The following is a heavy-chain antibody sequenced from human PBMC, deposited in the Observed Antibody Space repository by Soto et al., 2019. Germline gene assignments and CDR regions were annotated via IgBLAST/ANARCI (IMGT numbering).Heavy chain of an antibody. D-gene: IGHD3-22*01. V-gene: IGHV3-30*04. J-gene: IGHJ1*01. CDR3: ARGPKIYYYDSSGYYRAEYFQH. Sequence: GGSLRLSCAASGFTFSSYAMHWVRQAPGKGLEWVAVISYDGSNKYYADSVKGRFTISRDNSKNTLYLQMNSLRAEDTAVYYCARGPKIYYYDSSGYYRAEYFQHWGQGTLVTVSS. CDR1: GFTFSSYA. CDR2: ISYDGSNK.